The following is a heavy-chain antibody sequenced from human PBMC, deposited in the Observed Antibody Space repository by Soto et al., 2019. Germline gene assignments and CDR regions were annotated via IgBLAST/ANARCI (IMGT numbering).Heavy chain of an antibody. Sequence: EVQLLESGGGLVQPGGSLRLSCAGTGFTFRSYWMSWVRQAPGKGLEWVANIKHDGSEKYYVDSVKGRFTISRDNAENSLYVQMNSLRGEDTAVYYCAREAWEMKDWYFDLWGRGTQFTVSS. V-gene: IGHV3-7*01. CDR2: IKHDGSEK. CDR3: AREAWEMKDWYFDL. CDR1: GFTFRSYW. J-gene: IGHJ2*01. D-gene: IGHD1-26*01.